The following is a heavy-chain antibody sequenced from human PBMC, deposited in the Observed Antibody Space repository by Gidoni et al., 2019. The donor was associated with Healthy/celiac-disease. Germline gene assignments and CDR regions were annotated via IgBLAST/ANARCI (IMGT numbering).Heavy chain of an antibody. CDR2: ISYDGSNK. Sequence: QVQLVESGGGVVQPGRSLRLSCAASGFTFISYGMHWVRQAPGKGLGWVAVISYDGSNKYYADSVKGRFTISRDNSKNTLYLQMNSLRAEDTAVYYCANSGYGEQWLVDYWGQGTLVTVSS. CDR1: GFTFISYG. D-gene: IGHD6-19*01. J-gene: IGHJ4*02. CDR3: ANSGYGEQWLVDY. V-gene: IGHV3-30*18.